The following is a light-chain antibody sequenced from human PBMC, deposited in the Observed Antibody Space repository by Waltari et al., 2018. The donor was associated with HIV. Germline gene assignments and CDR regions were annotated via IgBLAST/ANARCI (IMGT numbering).Light chain of an antibody. V-gene: IGLV1-40*01. Sequence: QSVLTQPPSVSGAPGQRVTISCTGSSSNIGAGFDVHWYQQLPGTAPKLPIYGSGHRPSGVPDRFSVSRSGSSASLAITGLQADDEADYYCQSFDSSLSGYVFGIGTKVTVL. J-gene: IGLJ1*01. CDR3: QSFDSSLSGYV. CDR1: SSNIGAGFD. CDR2: GSG.